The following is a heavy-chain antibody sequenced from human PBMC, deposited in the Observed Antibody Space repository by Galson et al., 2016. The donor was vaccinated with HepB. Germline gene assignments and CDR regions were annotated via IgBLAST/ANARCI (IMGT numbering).Heavy chain of an antibody. CDR1: GYTFTRYY. CDR3: ASGGQVIAVY. Sequence: SVKVSCKASGYTFTRYYMHWVRQAPGQGLEWMGIINPSGGSTSYAKKFQGRVTMTRDTSTSTVYMELSSLRCEDTAVYYCASGGQVIAVYWGQGTLVTVSS. CDR2: INPSGGST. V-gene: IGHV1-46*01. J-gene: IGHJ4*02. D-gene: IGHD2-15*01.